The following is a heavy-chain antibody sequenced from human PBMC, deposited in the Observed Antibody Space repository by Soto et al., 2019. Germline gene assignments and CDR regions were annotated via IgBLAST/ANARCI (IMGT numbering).Heavy chain of an antibody. V-gene: IGHV4-34*01. CDR1: GGSFSGYY. Sequence: SETLSLTCAVYGGSFSGYYWSWIRQPPGKGLEWIGEINHSGSTNYNPSLKSRVTISVDTSKNQFSLKLSSVTAADTAVYYCARAAPRYCSGGSCYSGSDYWGQGPLVTVS. J-gene: IGHJ4*02. CDR2: INHSGST. CDR3: ARAAPRYCSGGSCYSGSDY. D-gene: IGHD2-15*01.